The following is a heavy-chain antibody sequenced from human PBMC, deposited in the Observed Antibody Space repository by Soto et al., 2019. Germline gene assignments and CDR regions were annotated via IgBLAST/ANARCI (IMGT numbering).Heavy chain of an antibody. CDR1: GFTFSSYG. CDR2: IWYDGSNK. J-gene: IGHJ4*02. D-gene: IGHD5-12*01. V-gene: IGHV3-33*01. CDR3: ARGSYLMATIDFDY. Sequence: PGGSLRLSCAASGFTFSSYGMHWVRQAPGKGLEWVAVIWYDGSNKYYADSVKGRFTISRDNSKNTLYLQMNSLRAEDTAVYYCARGSYLMATIDFDYWGQGTLVTVSS.